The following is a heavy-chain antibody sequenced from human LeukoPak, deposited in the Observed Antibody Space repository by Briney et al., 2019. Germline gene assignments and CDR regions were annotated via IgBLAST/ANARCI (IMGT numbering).Heavy chain of an antibody. CDR3: ARSITIFGVVILGEYYFDY. Sequence: GGSLRLSCAASGFTFSSYAMHWVRQALGKGLEYVSAISSNGGSTYYANSVKGRFTISRDNSKNTLYLQMGSLRAEDMAVYYCARSITIFGVVILGEYYFDYWGQGTLVTVSS. V-gene: IGHV3-64*01. D-gene: IGHD3-3*01. J-gene: IGHJ4*02. CDR1: GFTFSSYA. CDR2: ISSNGGST.